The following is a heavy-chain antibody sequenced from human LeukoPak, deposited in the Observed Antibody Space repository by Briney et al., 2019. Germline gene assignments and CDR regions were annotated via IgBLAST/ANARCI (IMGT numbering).Heavy chain of an antibody. V-gene: IGHV1-2*02. Sequence: ASVKVSCKASGYTFTGYYMHWVRQAPGQGLEWMGWINPNSGGTNYAQKFQGRVTMTRDTSISTAYMELSRLGSDDTAVYYCARVGLVPAALIDDYWGQGTLVTVSS. D-gene: IGHD2-2*01. CDR3: ARVGLVPAALIDDY. CDR1: GYTFTGYY. J-gene: IGHJ4*02. CDR2: INPNSGGT.